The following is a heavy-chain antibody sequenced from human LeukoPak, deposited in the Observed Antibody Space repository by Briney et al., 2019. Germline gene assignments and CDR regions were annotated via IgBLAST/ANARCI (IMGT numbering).Heavy chain of an antibody. CDR3: ARGGVSSGWYVPPFPDY. V-gene: IGHV3-30-3*01. D-gene: IGHD6-19*01. CDR2: ISYYGSNK. CDR1: GFTFSSYA. J-gene: IGHJ4*02. Sequence: GGSLRLSCAASGFTFSSYAMHWVRQAPGKGLEWVAVISYYGSNKYYADSVKGRFTISRDNSKNTLYLQMNSLRAEDTAVYYCARGGVSSGWYVPPFPDYWGQGTLVTVSS.